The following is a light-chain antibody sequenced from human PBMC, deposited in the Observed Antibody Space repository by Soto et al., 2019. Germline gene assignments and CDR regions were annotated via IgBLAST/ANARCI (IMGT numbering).Light chain of an antibody. CDR1: QSISSY. CDR2: VAS. Sequence: EIVLTQSPATLSLSPGERATLSCRASQSISSYLAWYQQKPGQAPRLLIYVASNRATGIPARFTGSGSGTDFTLTISSLEPEDFAVYYCQQRSTFGGGTKVDIK. V-gene: IGKV3-11*01. CDR3: QQRST. J-gene: IGKJ4*01.